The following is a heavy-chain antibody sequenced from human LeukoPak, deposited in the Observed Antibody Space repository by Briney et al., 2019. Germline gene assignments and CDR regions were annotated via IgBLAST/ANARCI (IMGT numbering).Heavy chain of an antibody. CDR3: KRHRTYYYVNRGEGFDP. J-gene: IGHJ5*02. D-gene: IGHD3-10*02. CDR2: SIPIISIG. Sequence: SENLSCNGAVGSCSICAISWGRHGPGQGLELMGRSIPIISIGNYAKKFQGRVTITAEKSTRTDYMELRSLRSEDTAVYYCKRHRTYYYVNRGEGFDPWGQGTLVTVSS. CDR1: VGSCSICA. V-gene: IGHV1-69*04.